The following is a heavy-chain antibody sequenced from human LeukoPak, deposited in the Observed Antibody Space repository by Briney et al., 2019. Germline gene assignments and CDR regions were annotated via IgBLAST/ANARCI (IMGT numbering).Heavy chain of an antibody. V-gene: IGHV3-23*01. J-gene: IGHJ6*02. CDR2: ISGSGDRT. CDR3: AKNMGPEYYYGMDV. Sequence: PGGSLGLSCAASGFTFSSYSMSWVRQAPGKGLEWVSGISGSGDRTYYADAVKGRFTISRDNSKNTVYLQMDSLRAEDTAVYYCAKNMGPEYYYGMDVWGQGTTVTVSS. CDR1: GFTFSSYS. D-gene: IGHD2/OR15-2a*01.